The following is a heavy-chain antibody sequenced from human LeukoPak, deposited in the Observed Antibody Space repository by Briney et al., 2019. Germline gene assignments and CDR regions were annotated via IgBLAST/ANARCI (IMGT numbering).Heavy chain of an antibody. CDR3: ARDKDYASDM. Sequence: GSLRLSCAASGFTFSSHNMNWVRQAPGKGLEWISFINFKSEDIRYADSVEGRFIISRDNARKSLYLHMNSLRAEDTAVYYCARDKDYASDMWGQGTMVTVAS. CDR1: GFTFSSHN. J-gene: IGHJ3*02. D-gene: IGHD4-11*01. V-gene: IGHV3-48*01. CDR2: INFKSEDI.